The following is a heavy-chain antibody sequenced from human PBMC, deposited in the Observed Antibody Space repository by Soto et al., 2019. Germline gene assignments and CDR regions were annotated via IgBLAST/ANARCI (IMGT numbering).Heavy chain of an antibody. CDR3: ARVGPYCSSTSCYLDYYYYMDV. V-gene: IGHV1-18*01. D-gene: IGHD2-2*01. CDR1: GYTFTSYG. Sequence: ASVKVSCKASGYTFTSYGISWVRQAPGQGLEWMGWISAYNGNTNYAQKLQGRVTMTTDTSTSTAYMELRSLRSDDTAVYYCARVGPYCSSTSCYLDYYYYMDVWGKGTTVTVSS. J-gene: IGHJ6*03. CDR2: ISAYNGNT.